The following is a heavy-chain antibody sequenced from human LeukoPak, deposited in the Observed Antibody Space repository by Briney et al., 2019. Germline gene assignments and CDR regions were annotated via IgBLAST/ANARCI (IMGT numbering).Heavy chain of an antibody. Sequence: PGESLKISCKGSGYTFTNYWIGWVRQMPGKGLEWMGIIYPGDPDTRYSPSFQGQVTISADKSISTAYLQWSSLKASDTAMYYCARRYYDFWSGYSLDYWGQGTLVTVSS. V-gene: IGHV5-51*01. CDR2: IYPGDPDT. CDR3: ARRYYDFWSGYSLDY. J-gene: IGHJ4*02. D-gene: IGHD3-3*01. CDR1: GYTFTNYW.